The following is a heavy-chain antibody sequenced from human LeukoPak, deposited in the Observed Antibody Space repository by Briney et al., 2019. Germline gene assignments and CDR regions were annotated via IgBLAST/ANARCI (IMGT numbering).Heavy chain of an antibody. CDR2: INPSGGST. CDR1: GYTFTSYY. V-gene: IGHV1-46*01. CDR3: ARDQVAATYYYYYYMDV. D-gene: IGHD2-15*01. J-gene: IGHJ6*03. Sequence: GASVTVSCKASGYTFTSYYMHWVRQAPGQGLEWMGIINPSGGSTSYAQKFQGRVTMTRDMSTSTVYMELSSLRSEDTAVYYCARDQVAATYYYYYYMDVWGKGTTVTVSS.